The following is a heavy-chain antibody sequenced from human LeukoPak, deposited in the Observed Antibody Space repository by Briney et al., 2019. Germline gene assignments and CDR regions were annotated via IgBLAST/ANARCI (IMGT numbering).Heavy chain of an antibody. CDR1: GFAFSNFA. J-gene: IGHJ6*03. D-gene: IGHD6-19*01. Sequence: GGSLRLSCAASGFAFSNFAMGWVRQSPGKGLEWLPTINGGGNTTFYSDSVKGRFTISRDNSKNTLYLHMDSLRPDDTATYYCTKELHVAVAVADYYYFYMDVWGRGTAVTVSS. CDR2: INGGGNTT. CDR3: TKELHVAVAVADYYYFYMDV. V-gene: IGHV3-23*01.